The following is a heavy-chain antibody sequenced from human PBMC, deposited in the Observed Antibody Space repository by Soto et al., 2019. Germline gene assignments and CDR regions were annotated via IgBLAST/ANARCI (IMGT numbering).Heavy chain of an antibody. CDR1: GGSFSGYH. J-gene: IGHJ4*02. CDR2: INHSGST. Sequence: SETLSLTCAVYGGSFSGYHWSWIRQPPGKGLEWIGEINHSGSTNYNPSLKSRVTISVDTSKNQFSLKLSSVTAADTAVYYCVTCGGDCYSPDYWGQGTLVTVSS. V-gene: IGHV4-34*01. CDR3: VTCGGDCYSPDY. D-gene: IGHD2-21*02.